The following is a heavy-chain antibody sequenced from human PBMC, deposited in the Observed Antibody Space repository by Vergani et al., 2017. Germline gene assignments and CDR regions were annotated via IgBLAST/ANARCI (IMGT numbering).Heavy chain of an antibody. CDR1: GGSISSSSYY. CDR2: IYYSGST. D-gene: IGHD2-21*02. J-gene: IGHJ2*01. CDR3: ARRDLHCGGDCYSWYFDL. V-gene: IGHV4-39*01. Sequence: QLQLQESGPGLVKPSETLSLTCTVSGGSISSSSYYWGWIRQPPGKGLEWIGRIYYSGSTYYNPSLKSRVTISVDTSKNQFSLKLSSVTAADTAVYYCARRDLHCGGDCYSWYFDLWGRGTLVTVSS.